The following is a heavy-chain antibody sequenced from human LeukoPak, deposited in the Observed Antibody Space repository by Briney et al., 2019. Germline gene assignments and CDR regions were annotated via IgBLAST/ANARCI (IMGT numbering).Heavy chain of an antibody. V-gene: IGHV3-23*01. CDR2: TSGSGSIT. J-gene: IGHJ4*02. Sequence: SGGSLRLSCAASGFTFSNYAMNWVRQAPGKGLEWVSTTSGSGSITYYADSVKGRFTVSRDNSKNTLYLQMNSLRAEDTAVYYCATDLYGDYPIFDYWDQGTLVTVSS. CDR1: GFTFSNYA. D-gene: IGHD4-17*01. CDR3: ATDLYGDYPIFDY.